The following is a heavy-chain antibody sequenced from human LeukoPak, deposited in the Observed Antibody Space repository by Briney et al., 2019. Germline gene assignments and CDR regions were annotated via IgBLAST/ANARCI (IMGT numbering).Heavy chain of an antibody. D-gene: IGHD6-13*01. CDR2: IYYSGST. Sequence: PSETLSLTCTVSGYSISSGYYWGWIRQPPGKGLEWIGSIYYSGSTYYNPSLKSRVTISVDTSKNQFSLKLSSVTAADTAVYYCARVVAAAARGDWFDPWGQGTLVTVSS. V-gene: IGHV4-38-2*02. CDR3: ARVVAAAARGDWFDP. CDR1: GYSISSGYY. J-gene: IGHJ5*02.